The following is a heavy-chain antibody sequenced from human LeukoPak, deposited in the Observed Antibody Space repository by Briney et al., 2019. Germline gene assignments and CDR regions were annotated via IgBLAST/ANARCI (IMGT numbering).Heavy chain of an antibody. V-gene: IGHV3-7*01. J-gene: IGHJ4*02. Sequence: GGSLRLSCAAPQFTFSSHWMSWFRQAPGKGLEWVANINQDGSEKYYVDSVKGRFTISRGNTKSSLFLQMNTLRPEDTAVYYCARDPTYYDRSGYDYWGQGTVVTVSS. CDR2: INQDGSEK. D-gene: IGHD3-22*01. CDR1: QFTFSSHW. CDR3: ARDPTYYDRSGYDY.